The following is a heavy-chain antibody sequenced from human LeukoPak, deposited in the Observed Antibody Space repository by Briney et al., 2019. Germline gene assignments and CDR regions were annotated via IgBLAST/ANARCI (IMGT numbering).Heavy chain of an antibody. Sequence: SETLSLTCTVSGGSISSGDYYWLWIRQPPGRGLEWIVYIYYSGTTYYNPSVKSRFTISVDTSKSQFSLKLSSVTAADTAVYYCATRYCSGGNCYAGDFQHWGQGALVTVSS. CDR3: ATRYCSGGNCYAGDFQH. CDR1: GGSISSGDYY. J-gene: IGHJ1*01. CDR2: IYYSGTT. D-gene: IGHD2-15*01. V-gene: IGHV4-30-4*01.